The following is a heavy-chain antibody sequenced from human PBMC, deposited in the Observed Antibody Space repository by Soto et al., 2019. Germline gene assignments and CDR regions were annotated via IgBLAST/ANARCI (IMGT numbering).Heavy chain of an antibody. D-gene: IGHD4-17*01. CDR3: AKDEGDYAFDY. V-gene: IGHV1-3*01. CDR1: GYTFTSYA. Sequence: QVQLVQSGAEVKKPGASVKVSCKASGYTFTSYAMHWVRQAPGQRLEWMGWINAGNGNTKYSQKFQGRVTITRDTSASTAYMELSSLRSDDTAVYYCAKDEGDYAFDYWGQGTLVTVSS. J-gene: IGHJ4*02. CDR2: INAGNGNT.